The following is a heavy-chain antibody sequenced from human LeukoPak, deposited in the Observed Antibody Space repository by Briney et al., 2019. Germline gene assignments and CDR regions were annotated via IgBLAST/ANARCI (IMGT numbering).Heavy chain of an antibody. CDR1: GFTFSTYS. CDR3: ARVFFGYYGVDV. Sequence: GGSPRLSCAASGFTFSTYSMNWVRQAPGKGLEWVSSISGSSDYIFYADSVKGRFTMSRDNAKNSLYLQMNSLRAKDTAVYYCARVFFGYYGVDVWGQGTTVTVSS. J-gene: IGHJ6*02. CDR2: ISGSSDYI. V-gene: IGHV3-21*01. D-gene: IGHD3-3*01.